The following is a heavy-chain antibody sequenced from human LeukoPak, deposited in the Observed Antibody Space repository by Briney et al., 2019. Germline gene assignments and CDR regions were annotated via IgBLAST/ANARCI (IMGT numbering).Heavy chain of an antibody. Sequence: PGGSLRLSCEASGFTFSSYAMTWVRRAPGKGLEWVSSISGSGGSTYYTDSVKGRFTISRDNSKNTLYLQVNGLRVEDTALYYCAKWGGGETHSSNFYGPFDHWGQGTLVTVPS. J-gene: IGHJ4*02. D-gene: IGHD4-11*01. V-gene: IGHV3-23*01. CDR1: GFTFSSYA. CDR2: ISGSGGST. CDR3: AKWGGGETHSSNFYGPFDH.